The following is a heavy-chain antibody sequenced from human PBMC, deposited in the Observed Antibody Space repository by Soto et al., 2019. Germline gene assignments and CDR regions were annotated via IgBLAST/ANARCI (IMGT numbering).Heavy chain of an antibody. Sequence: EVQLLESGGGLVQPGGSLRLSCAASGFTFSSYWMSWVRQAPGKGLEWVANIKQDGSEKYYVDSVKGRFTISRDNAKNSLYLQMNSLRAEDTAVYYCARDSGSYTRGFYYYGMDVWGQGTTVTVSS. J-gene: IGHJ6*02. CDR3: ARDSGSYTRGFYYYGMDV. CDR1: GFTFSSYW. D-gene: IGHD1-26*01. V-gene: IGHV3-7*01. CDR2: IKQDGSEK.